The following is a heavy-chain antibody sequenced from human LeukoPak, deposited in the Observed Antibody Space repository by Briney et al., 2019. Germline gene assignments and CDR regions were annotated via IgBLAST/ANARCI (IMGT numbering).Heavy chain of an antibody. CDR3: AKRGPIYSSTPGNYFDY. D-gene: IGHD3-10*01. CDR2: ISGRDDGT. Sequence: GGSLRLSCVASGFTFRNCGMTWVRQAPGKGLEWVSTISGRDDGTYYADSVRGRFTISRDNSKNTLYLQMKALRDEDTATYYCAKRGPIYSSTPGNYFDYWGQGTLVTVSS. V-gene: IGHV3-23*01. J-gene: IGHJ4*02. CDR1: GFTFRNCG.